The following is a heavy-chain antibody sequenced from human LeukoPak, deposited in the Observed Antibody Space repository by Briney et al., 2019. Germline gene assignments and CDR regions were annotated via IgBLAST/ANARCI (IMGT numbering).Heavy chain of an antibody. V-gene: IGHV3-49*04. CDR3: TRGPPVPNVDTVV. CDR2: IRRKSYADRTS. CDR1: GFTFSDYA. Sequence: SGGSLTLSCTVSGFTFSDYAMSWVRQAQGKGMEWVGFIRRKSYADRTSEYAASVKGRFTISRDHSKSIAYLQMNSLKSEVSAVYYCTRGPPVPNVDTVVWGQGTTVTVS. J-gene: IGHJ6*02. D-gene: IGHD5-18*01.